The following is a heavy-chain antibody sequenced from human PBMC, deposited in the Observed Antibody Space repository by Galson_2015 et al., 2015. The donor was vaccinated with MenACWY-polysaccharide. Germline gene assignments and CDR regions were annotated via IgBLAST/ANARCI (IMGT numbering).Heavy chain of an antibody. J-gene: IGHJ4*02. CDR1: GYTFTSYA. Sequence: SVKVSCKASGYTFTSYAMIWVRQAPGQGLECMGCINAGNGNMKYSQKFKGRVTITRDTSETTAYMELISLRSEDTAVYYCARDISPEKGAPPRGFHYWGQGTLVAVSS. V-gene: IGHV1-3*01. CDR2: INAGNGNM. CDR3: ARDISPEKGAPPRGFHY. D-gene: IGHD1-26*01.